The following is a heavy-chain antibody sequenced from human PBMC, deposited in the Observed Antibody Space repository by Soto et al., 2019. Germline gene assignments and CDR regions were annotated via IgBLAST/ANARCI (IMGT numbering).Heavy chain of an antibody. CDR1: GGSISIYY. J-gene: IGHJ5*02. D-gene: IGHD3-3*01. Sequence: SDTLSLSGTVSGGSISIYYWSLLRPPPGKGLEWIGYIYYSGSTYYNPSLKSRVTISVDTSKNQFSLKLSSVTAADTAVYYCARGVTIFGGVPFDPWGQGTLVTVSS. CDR2: IYYSGST. CDR3: ARGVTIFGGVPFDP. V-gene: IGHV4-59*08.